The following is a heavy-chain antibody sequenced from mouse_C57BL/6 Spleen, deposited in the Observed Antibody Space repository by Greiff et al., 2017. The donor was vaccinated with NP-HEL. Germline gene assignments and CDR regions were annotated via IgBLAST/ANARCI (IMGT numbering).Heavy chain of an antibody. CDR3: AREETTVVVPFDY. CDR1: GYTFTSYW. J-gene: IGHJ2*01. D-gene: IGHD1-1*01. V-gene: IGHV1-64*01. Sequence: QVQLQQPGAELVKPGASVKLSCKASGYTFTSYWMHWVKQRPGQGLEWIGMIHPNSGSTNYNEKFKSKATLTVDKSSSTAYMQLSSLTSEDSAVYYCAREETTVVVPFDYWGQGTTLTVSS. CDR2: IHPNSGST.